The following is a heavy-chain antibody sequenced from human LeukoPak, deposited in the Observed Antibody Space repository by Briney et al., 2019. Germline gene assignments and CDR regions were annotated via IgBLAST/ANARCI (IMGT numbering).Heavy chain of an antibody. Sequence: ASVKVSCKVSGYTFTDYYMHWVQQAPGKGLEWMGLVDPEDGETIYAGKFQGRVTITADTSTDTAYMELSSLRSEDTAVYYCAIGTNFDYWGQGTLVTVSS. J-gene: IGHJ4*02. V-gene: IGHV1-69-2*01. CDR2: VDPEDGET. CDR1: GYTFTDYY. CDR3: AIGTNFDY.